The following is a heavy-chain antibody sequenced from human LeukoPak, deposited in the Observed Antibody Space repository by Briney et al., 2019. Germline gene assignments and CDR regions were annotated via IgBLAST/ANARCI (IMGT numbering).Heavy chain of an antibody. J-gene: IGHJ6*02. CDR2: INHSGST. CDR1: GGSFSGYY. CDR3: ARDRSSSWYSLSYYYYGMDV. Sequence: SETLSLTCAVYGGSFSGYYWSWIRQPPGKGLEWIGEINHSGSTNYNPSLKSRVTISVDTSKNQFSLKLSSVTAADTAVYYCARDRSSSWYSLSYYYYGMDVWGQGTTVTVSS. V-gene: IGHV4-34*01. D-gene: IGHD6-13*01.